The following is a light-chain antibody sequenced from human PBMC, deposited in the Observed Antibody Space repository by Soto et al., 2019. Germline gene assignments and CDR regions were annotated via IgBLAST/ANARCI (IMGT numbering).Light chain of an antibody. CDR3: SSYTGSSTLEGV. J-gene: IGLJ3*02. V-gene: IGLV2-14*01. CDR1: SSDVGSYNY. Sequence: QSVLTQPASVSGSPGQSITISCTGTSSDVGSYNYVSWYQQHPGKAPKLMIYEVSNRPSGVSHRFSGSKSGNTASLTISGLQAEDEADDYCSSYTGSSTLEGVFGGGTKLTVL. CDR2: EVS.